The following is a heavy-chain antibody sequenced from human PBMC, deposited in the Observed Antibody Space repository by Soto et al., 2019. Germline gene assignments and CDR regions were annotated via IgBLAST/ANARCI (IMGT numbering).Heavy chain of an antibody. CDR3: ARVRDSFGLDV. Sequence: TSETLSLTCRLSGGSITGAYYWNWIRQHPGKGLEWIGSIHYLGSTYYNPSLKTRITISLDRFNNQFSLNLSSVTAADTAVYYCARVRDSFGLDVWGQGTTVTVSS. D-gene: IGHD2-15*01. CDR1: GGSITGAYY. J-gene: IGHJ6*02. V-gene: IGHV4-31*03. CDR2: IHYLGST.